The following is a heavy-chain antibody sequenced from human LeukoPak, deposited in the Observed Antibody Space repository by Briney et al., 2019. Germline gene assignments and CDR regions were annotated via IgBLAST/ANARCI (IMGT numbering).Heavy chain of an antibody. D-gene: IGHD2-2*01. J-gene: IGHJ5*02. Sequence: SETLSLTCAVYGGSFSGYYWSWIRQPPGKGLEWIGEINHSGSTNHNPSLKSRVTISVDTSKNQFSLKLSSVTAADTAVYYCAVLGGYCSSTSCPWGRGTLVTVSS. CDR3: AVLGGYCSSTSCP. CDR2: INHSGST. V-gene: IGHV4-34*01. CDR1: GGSFSGYY.